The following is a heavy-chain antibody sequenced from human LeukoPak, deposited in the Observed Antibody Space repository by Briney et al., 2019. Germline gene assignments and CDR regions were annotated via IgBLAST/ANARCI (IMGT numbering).Heavy chain of an antibody. J-gene: IGHJ5*02. CDR3: ARDSELPDFWSGYYRSHNWFAP. D-gene: IGHD3-3*01. CDR2: VSTYNGNT. V-gene: IGHV1-18*01. CDR1: GYTFTSYG. Sequence: GASVKVSCKASGYTFTSYGISLVRPAPGQGLEWMGWVSTYNGNTNYAQKLQGRVTMTTDTSTSTPYMELRSLRSDDTAVYYCARDSELPDFWSGYYRSHNWFAPWGQGTLVTVSS.